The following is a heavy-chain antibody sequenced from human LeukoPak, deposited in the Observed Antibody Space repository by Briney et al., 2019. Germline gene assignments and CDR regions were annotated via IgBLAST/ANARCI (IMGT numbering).Heavy chain of an antibody. J-gene: IGHJ6*02. CDR3: ARDAVDTANAV. Sequence: GGSLRLSCAASGLTFSSHWMHWVRQAPGKGLVWVSHINSDGSITSYADSVKGRFTISRDNAKNTLYLQMNSLRAEDTAVYYCARDAVDTANAVWGQGTTVTVSS. D-gene: IGHD5-18*01. CDR1: GLTFSSHW. CDR2: INSDGSIT. V-gene: IGHV3-74*01.